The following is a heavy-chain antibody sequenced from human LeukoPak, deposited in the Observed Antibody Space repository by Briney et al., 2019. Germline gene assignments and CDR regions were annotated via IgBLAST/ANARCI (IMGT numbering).Heavy chain of an antibody. CDR3: ARGGPLRYWYFDL. Sequence: SETLSLTCAVYGGSFSGYYWSWIRQPPGKGLEWIGEINHSGSTNYNPSLKSRVTISADTSKNQFSLKLSSVTAADTAVYYCARGGPLRYWYFDLWGRGTLVTVSS. CDR2: INHSGST. J-gene: IGHJ2*01. D-gene: IGHD3-16*01. CDR1: GGSFSGYY. V-gene: IGHV4-34*01.